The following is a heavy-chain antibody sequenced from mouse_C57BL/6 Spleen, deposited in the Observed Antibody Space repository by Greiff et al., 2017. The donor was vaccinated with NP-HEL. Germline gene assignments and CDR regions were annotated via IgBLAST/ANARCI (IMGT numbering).Heavy chain of an antibody. V-gene: IGHV3-6*01. J-gene: IGHJ4*01. Sequence: DVQLVESGPGLVKPSQSLSLTCSVTGYSITSGYYWNWLRQFPGNKLEWMGYISYDGSNNYNPSLKNRISITRDTSKNQFFLKLNSVTTEDTATYYCAREDYYGLYAMDDWGQGTSVTVSS. CDR2: ISYDGSN. D-gene: IGHD1-1*01. CDR1: GYSITSGYY. CDR3: AREDYYGLYAMDD.